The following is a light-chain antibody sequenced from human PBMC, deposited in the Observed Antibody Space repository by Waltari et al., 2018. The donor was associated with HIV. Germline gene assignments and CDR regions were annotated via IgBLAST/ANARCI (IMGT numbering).Light chain of an antibody. CDR2: VNSDGSH. Sequence: QLVLTQSPSASASLGASVTLTCPLSSGHSPYAIAWHQQQPEKGPRYLMKVNSDGSHSKGDGIPDRFSGSSSGSERYLIISSLQSEDEADYYCQTWGTGIRVFGGGTKLTVL. J-gene: IGLJ3*02. CDR3: QTWGTGIRV. V-gene: IGLV4-69*01. CDR1: SGHSPYA.